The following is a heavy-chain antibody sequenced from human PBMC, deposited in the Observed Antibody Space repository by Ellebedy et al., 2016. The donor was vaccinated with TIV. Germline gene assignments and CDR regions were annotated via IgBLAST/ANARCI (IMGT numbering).Heavy chain of an antibody. CDR2: INSDGRST. D-gene: IGHD2-2*01. CDR1: GFTFSTHA. Sequence: GESLKISCVASGFTFSTHAMHWVRQAPGKGLEWVSVINSDGRSTSYADAVKGRFTISRDNSRNTLYLQMNSLRAEDTAVYYCAKDGGLGRYCVTISYYSNAFDVWGQGTMVTVSS. CDR3: AKDGGLGRYCVTISYYSNAFDV. J-gene: IGHJ3*01. V-gene: IGHV3-23*03.